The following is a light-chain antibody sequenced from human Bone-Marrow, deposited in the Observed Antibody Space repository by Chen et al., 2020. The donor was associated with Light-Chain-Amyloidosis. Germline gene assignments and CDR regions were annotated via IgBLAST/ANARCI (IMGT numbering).Light chain of an antibody. V-gene: IGLV1-44*01. J-gene: IGLJ3*02. CDR3: AAWDDSVNGWV. CDR2: STN. CDR1: SYNLGSNT. Sequence: QPVLTPPPSASGTPGQMATISFSGNSYNLGSNTVNCYPQPQGTAPKLLIYSTNQRPSGVTDRFSGSKAGTAGSLAIGGLQSEDEADYYCAAWDDSVNGWVFGGGTKLTVL.